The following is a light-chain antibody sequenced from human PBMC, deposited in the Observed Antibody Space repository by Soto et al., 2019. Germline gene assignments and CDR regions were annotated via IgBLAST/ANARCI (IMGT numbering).Light chain of an antibody. CDR1: QSVNTN. Sequence: EIVVTQSPATLSVSPGEKAPPPCRASQSVNTNFAWYQQKPGQAPRLLIYGASTRATGIPARFSGSGSGTDFTLTISCLQSEDFATYYCQQYYSYLPLTFGGGTKVDIK. J-gene: IGKJ4*01. CDR2: GAS. V-gene: IGKV3-15*01. CDR3: QQYYSYLPLT.